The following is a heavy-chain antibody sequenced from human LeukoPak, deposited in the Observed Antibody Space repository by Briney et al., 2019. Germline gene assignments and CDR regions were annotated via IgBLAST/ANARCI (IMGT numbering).Heavy chain of an antibody. CDR3: ARDEVDGGFDI. V-gene: IGHV3-7*01. J-gene: IGHJ3*02. CDR1: GFTFNKYW. Sequence: PGGSLRLSCATFGFTFNKYWMSWVRQAPGKGLEWVANIKEGGSEKNYVDSVKGRFTISRDNTKNSLSLQMNSLRDEDTAVYYCARDEVDGGFDIRGQGTMVTVSP. D-gene: IGHD6-19*01. CDR2: IKEGGSEK.